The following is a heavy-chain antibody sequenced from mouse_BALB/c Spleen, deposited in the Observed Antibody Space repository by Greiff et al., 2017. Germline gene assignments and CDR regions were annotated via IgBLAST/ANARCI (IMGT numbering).Heavy chain of an antibody. CDR1: GFSLTSYG. V-gene: IGHV2-2*02. CDR3: ARKWSYGYDGWFAY. CDR2: IWSGGST. D-gene: IGHD2-2*01. Sequence: QVQLKESGPGLVQPSQSLSITCTVSGFSLTSYGVHWVRQSPGKGLEWLGVIWSGGSTDYNAAFISRLSISKDNSKSQVFFKMNSLQANDTAIYYCARKWSYGYDGWFAYWGQGTLVTVSA. J-gene: IGHJ3*01.